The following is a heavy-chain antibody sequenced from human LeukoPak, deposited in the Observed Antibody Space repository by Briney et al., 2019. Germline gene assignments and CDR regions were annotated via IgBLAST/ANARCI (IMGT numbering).Heavy chain of an antibody. J-gene: IGHJ4*02. CDR2: IIGNGGST. V-gene: IGHV3-23*01. CDR1: GFSFSGYA. D-gene: IGHD6-13*01. Sequence: GGSLRLSCAASGFSFSGYAMNWVRQAPGKGLEWVSAIIGNGGSTYYADSVKGRFTISRDNSKNTLYLQMNSLRAEDTALYYCAKTTKYSSSPVDYWGQGTLVTVSS. CDR3: AKTTKYSSSPVDY.